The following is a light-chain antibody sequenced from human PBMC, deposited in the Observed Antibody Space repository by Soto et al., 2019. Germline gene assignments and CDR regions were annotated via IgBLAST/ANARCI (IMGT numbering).Light chain of an antibody. J-gene: IGKJ1*01. CDR1: QSISAW. CDR2: QAS. Sequence: DIQMTQAHSILSASVGDRVAITCRASQSISAWVAWYQQKPGKAPKLLIYQASLLESGVPSRFSGSGSGTEFTLTTSSLQPDALATYYCHQYNSSPWTFGQGTKVEIK. CDR3: HQYNSSPWT. V-gene: IGKV1-5*03.